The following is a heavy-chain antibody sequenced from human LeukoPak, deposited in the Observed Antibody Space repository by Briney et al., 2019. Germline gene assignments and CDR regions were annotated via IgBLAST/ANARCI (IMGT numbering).Heavy chain of an antibody. Sequence: GSLRLSCAASGFTFISYEMNWVRQAPGKGLEWIGSIYYSGSTYYNPSLKSRVTTSVDTSKNRFSLKLTSVTAADTAVYSCARMTMIQAGSYAFDIWGQGTMVTVSS. J-gene: IGHJ3*02. CDR2: IYYSGST. CDR1: GFTFISYE. D-gene: IGHD3-22*01. CDR3: ARMTMIQAGSYAFDI. V-gene: IGHV4-39*07.